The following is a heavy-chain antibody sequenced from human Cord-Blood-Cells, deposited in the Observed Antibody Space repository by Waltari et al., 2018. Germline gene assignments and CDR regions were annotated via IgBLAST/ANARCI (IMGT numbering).Heavy chain of an antibody. Sequence: QVQRVQSGAEVKKPGASVKVSCKASGYTSTGYYMPWVRQAPGQGLEWMGWINPNSGGTNYAQKFQGRVTMTRDTSISTAYMELSRLRSDDTAVYYCAGDIAARDAFDIWGQGTMVTVSS. V-gene: IGHV1-2*02. CDR1: GYTSTGYY. CDR3: AGDIAARDAFDI. CDR2: INPNSGGT. D-gene: IGHD6-6*01. J-gene: IGHJ3*02.